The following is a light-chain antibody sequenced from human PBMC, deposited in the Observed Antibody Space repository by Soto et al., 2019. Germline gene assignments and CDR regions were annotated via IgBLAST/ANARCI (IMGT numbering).Light chain of an antibody. J-gene: IGKJ1*01. CDR2: DAS. CDR3: QQYKT. Sequence: DIQMTQSPSTLSASVGDRVTITCRASQSISSWLAWYQQKPGKAPKLLIYDASSLESGVPSRFSGSGSGTDFTLTISSLQPEDFATYYCQQYKTFGQGTKVDIK. CDR1: QSISSW. V-gene: IGKV1-5*01.